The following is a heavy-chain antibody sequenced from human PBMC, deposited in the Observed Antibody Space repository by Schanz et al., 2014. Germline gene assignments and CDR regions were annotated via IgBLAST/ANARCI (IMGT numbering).Heavy chain of an antibody. CDR3: GRAGTGMAGSYFEL. CDR2: ISNNGDST. V-gene: IGHV3-64D*06. Sequence: EVQLVESGGDLVQPGGSLRLSCSASGFTFSTFAMHWVRQAPGKGLEYISAISNNGDSTYYADSVKGRFTISRDNSKNTLFLQMSSLRVDDMAVYYCGRAGTGMAGSYFELWGRGTLVTVSS. D-gene: IGHD5-18*01. CDR1: GFTFSTFA. J-gene: IGHJ2*01.